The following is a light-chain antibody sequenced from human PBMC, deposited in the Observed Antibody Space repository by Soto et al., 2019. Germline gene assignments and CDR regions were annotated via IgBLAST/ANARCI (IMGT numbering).Light chain of an antibody. CDR1: HNDIGTYDY. CDR3: SSFTSNRIYV. CDR2: GVT. V-gene: IGLV2-14*03. Sequence: QSVLTQPTSVSGSPGPSITISCTGNHNDIGTYDYVSWYQQHPGRAPRLLIHGVTTRPSGISGRFSASKSGLTASLTISGLQPEDEADYYCSSFTSNRIYVFGPGTKVTVL. J-gene: IGLJ1*01.